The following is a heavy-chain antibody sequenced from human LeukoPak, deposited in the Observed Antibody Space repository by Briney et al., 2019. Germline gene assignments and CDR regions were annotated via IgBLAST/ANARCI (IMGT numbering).Heavy chain of an antibody. CDR1: GLTFSNHG. Sequence: GGSLRLSCAASGLTFSNHGMHWVRQAPGKGLGWVAMITSDGNNKYYADSVKDRFTISRDDSKNTLYLQMNSLRDEDTAVYYCAKDKIFRYLDYWGQGALVTVTS. V-gene: IGHV3-30*18. D-gene: IGHD2/OR15-2a*01. CDR2: ITSDGNNK. J-gene: IGHJ4*02. CDR3: AKDKIFRYLDY.